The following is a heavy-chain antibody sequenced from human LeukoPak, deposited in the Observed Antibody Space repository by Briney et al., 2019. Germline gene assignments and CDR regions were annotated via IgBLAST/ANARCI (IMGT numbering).Heavy chain of an antibody. Sequence: SETLSLTCTVPGGSIRSGNYYWSWIRQPPGKGLEWVGYIYYSGSTYYNPSLKNRITISVDTSKNQFSLKLSSVTAADTAVYYCATYRGDYVGNWFDPWGQGTLVTVSS. CDR1: GGSIRSGNYY. D-gene: IGHD4-17*01. J-gene: IGHJ5*02. CDR3: ATYRGDYVGNWFDP. CDR2: IYYSGST. V-gene: IGHV4-30-4*08.